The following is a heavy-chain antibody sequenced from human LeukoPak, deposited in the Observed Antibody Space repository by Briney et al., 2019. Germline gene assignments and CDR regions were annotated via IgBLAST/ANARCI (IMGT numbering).Heavy chain of an antibody. J-gene: IGHJ4*02. CDR1: GYTFIDYY. CDR3: ARDNYNWMYDY. V-gene: IGHV1-2*02. D-gene: IGHD1-20*01. Sequence: ASVKVSCKPSGYTFIDYYMHWVRQAPGQGLEWVGWINTNSGDTKYAQKFQGRVTMTRDTSISTAHMELSRLRSDDTAVYYCARDNYNWMYDYWGQGTLVTVSS. CDR2: INTNSGDT.